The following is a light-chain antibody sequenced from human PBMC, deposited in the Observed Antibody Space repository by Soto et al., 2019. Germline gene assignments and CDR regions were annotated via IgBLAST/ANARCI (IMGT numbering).Light chain of an antibody. J-gene: IGKJ1*01. Sequence: EIVMTQSPATLSVSPGERATLSCRASQSVSSYLAWYQQKRGQAPRLLIYDASTRATGIPARFSGSGSGTEFNLTISSLQSEDFAIYYCRHYNNWPPETFGQGTKVDIK. CDR2: DAS. CDR1: QSVSSY. CDR3: RHYNNWPPET. V-gene: IGKV3-15*01.